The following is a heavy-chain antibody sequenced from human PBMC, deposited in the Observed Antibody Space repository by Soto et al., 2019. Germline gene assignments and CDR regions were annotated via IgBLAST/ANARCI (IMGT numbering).Heavy chain of an antibody. D-gene: IGHD1-1*01. CDR2: FNPYTGGT. Sequence: QGQLVQSGAEVKKPGASVKVYCKASGYTFTTYYIHWMRQAPGQGLEWMGMFNPYTGGTRYAHKFQGRVTMTGDTSTSTCYMERSRLRSNGTVVYYSARVWGGIGTAFDPWGQGTQVTVSS. J-gene: IGHJ5*02. CDR3: ARVWGGIGTAFDP. CDR1: GYTFTTYY. V-gene: IGHV1-46*01.